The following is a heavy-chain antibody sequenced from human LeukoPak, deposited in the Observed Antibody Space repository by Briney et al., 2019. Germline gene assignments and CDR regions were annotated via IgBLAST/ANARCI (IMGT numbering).Heavy chain of an antibody. J-gene: IGHJ4*02. CDR2: IRYDGSNK. CDR3: AKARYSYGYPDPIDY. V-gene: IGHV3-30*02. Sequence: GGSLRLSCAAPGFTFSSYGMHWVRQAPGKGLEWVAFIRYDGSNKYYADSVKGRFTISRDNSKNTLYLQMNSLRAEDTAMYYCAKARYSYGYPDPIDYWGQGTLVTVSS. CDR1: GFTFSSYG. D-gene: IGHD5-18*01.